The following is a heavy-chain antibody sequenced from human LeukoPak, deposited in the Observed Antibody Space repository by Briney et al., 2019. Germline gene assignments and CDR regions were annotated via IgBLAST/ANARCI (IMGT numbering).Heavy chain of an antibody. CDR3: ARITMVRGVIAEFDY. Sequence: SQTLSLTCAVSSGSISSGGYSWSWIRQPRGKGLEWIVYIYHSGSTYYNPSLKSRVTISVDRSKNQFSLKLSSVTAADTAVYYCARITMVRGVIAEFDYWGQGTLVTVSS. D-gene: IGHD3-10*01. CDR2: IYHSGST. V-gene: IGHV4-30-2*01. J-gene: IGHJ4*02. CDR1: SGSISSGGYS.